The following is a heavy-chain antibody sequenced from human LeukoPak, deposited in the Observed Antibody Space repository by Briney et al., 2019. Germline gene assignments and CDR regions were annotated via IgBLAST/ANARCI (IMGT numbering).Heavy chain of an antibody. CDR3: ARGPHIVATIVLPPYYFDY. CDR2: IKPNSGDT. V-gene: IGHV1-8*03. Sequence: ASVKVSCKASGYSFADYYMHGVRQAPGQGLEWMGWIKPNSGDTRSAQKFQGRVTITRNTSISTAYMELSSLRSEDTAVYYCARGPHIVATIVLPPYYFDYWGQGTLVTVSS. CDR1: GYSFADYY. D-gene: IGHD5-12*01. J-gene: IGHJ4*02.